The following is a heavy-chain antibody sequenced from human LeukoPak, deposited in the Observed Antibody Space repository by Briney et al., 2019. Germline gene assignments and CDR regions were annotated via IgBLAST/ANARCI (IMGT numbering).Heavy chain of an antibody. Sequence: SETLSLTCTVSGGSISSYYWSWIRQPPGKGLECLGYIYYSGSTNYNPSLKSRVTISVDTSKNQSSLKLSTATAADTAAYYCASTAPSAMVRGVIIFDYWGQGTLVTVSS. J-gene: IGHJ4*02. CDR2: IYYSGST. D-gene: IGHD3-10*01. V-gene: IGHV4-59*13. CDR1: GGSISSYY. CDR3: ASTAPSAMVRGVIIFDY.